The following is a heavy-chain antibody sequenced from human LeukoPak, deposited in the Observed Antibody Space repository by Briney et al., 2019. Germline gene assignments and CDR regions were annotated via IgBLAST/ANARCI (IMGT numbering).Heavy chain of an antibody. V-gene: IGHV5-51*01. CDR2: IYPGDSDT. J-gene: IGHJ4*02. Sequence: GESLQISCKGSGYSFTSYWIGWVRQLPGKGLEWMGIIYPGDSDTRYSPSFQGQVTISADKSISTAYLQWSSLKASDTAIYYCARQEMATMCFDYWGQGTLVTVSS. D-gene: IGHD5-24*01. CDR1: GYSFTSYW. CDR3: ARQEMATMCFDY.